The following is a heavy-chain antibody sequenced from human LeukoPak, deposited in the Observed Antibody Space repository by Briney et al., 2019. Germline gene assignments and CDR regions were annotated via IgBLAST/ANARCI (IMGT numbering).Heavy chain of an antibody. J-gene: IGHJ6*04. CDR1: GGSFSGYY. V-gene: IGHV4-34*01. CDR2: INHSGST. Sequence: SETLSLTCAVYGGSFSGYYWSWIRQPPGKGLEWIGEINHSGSTNYNPSLKSRVTISVDTSKNQFSWNLSSVTAADTAVYYRGRGDRGYDFLAGYYRRPGSYGMDVWGKGTTVTVSS. D-gene: IGHD3-9*01. CDR3: GRGDRGYDFLAGYYRRPGSYGMDV.